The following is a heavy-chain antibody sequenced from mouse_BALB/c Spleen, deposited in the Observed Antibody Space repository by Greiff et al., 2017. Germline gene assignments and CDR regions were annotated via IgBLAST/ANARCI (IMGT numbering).Heavy chain of an antibody. Sequence: VKLQESGAELVRPGVSVKISCKGSGYTFTDYAMHWVKQSHAKSLEWIGVISTYYGDASYNQKFKGKATMTVDKSSSTAYMELARLTSEDSAIYYCASNYGYGGFAYWGQGTLVTVSA. D-gene: IGHD1-2*01. CDR2: ISTYYGDA. CDR1: GYTFTDYA. V-gene: IGHV1S137*01. J-gene: IGHJ3*01. CDR3: ASNYGYGGFAY.